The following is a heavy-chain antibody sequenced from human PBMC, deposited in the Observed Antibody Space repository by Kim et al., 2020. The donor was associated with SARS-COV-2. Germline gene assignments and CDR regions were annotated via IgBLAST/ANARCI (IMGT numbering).Heavy chain of an antibody. CDR2: ISYDGSNK. J-gene: IGHJ4*02. CDR1: GFTFSSYG. V-gene: IGHV3-30*18. D-gene: IGHD1-26*01. CDR3: AKDMGASDFDY. Sequence: GGSLRLSCAASGFTFSSYGMHWVRQAPGKGLEWVVVISYDGSNKYYADSVKGRFTISRDNSKNTLYLQMNSLRAEDTAVYYCAKDMGASDFDYWGQGTLVTVSS.